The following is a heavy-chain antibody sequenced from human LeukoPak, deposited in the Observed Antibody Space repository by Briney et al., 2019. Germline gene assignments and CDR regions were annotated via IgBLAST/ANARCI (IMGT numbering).Heavy chain of an antibody. CDR1: GFTFSNYW. Sequence: GGSLRLSCAASGFTFSNYWMHWVRQAPGKGLVWVSRINSDGINTSYADSVKGRFTISRDNAKNTLNLQMNSLRAEDTAVYYCARDSVTESVRIEFDYWGQGTLVTVS. CDR3: ARDSVTESVRIEFDY. CDR2: INSDGINT. J-gene: IGHJ4*02. D-gene: IGHD4-23*01. V-gene: IGHV3-74*01.